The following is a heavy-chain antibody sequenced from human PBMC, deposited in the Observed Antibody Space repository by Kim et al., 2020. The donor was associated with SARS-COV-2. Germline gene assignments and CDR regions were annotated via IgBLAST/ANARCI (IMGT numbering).Heavy chain of an antibody. J-gene: IGHJ5*02. Sequence: ASVKVSCKASGYTFTSYGISWVRQAPGQGLEWMGWISAYNGNTNYAQKLQGRVTMTTDTSTSTAYMELRSLRSDDTAVYYCARARYYYGSGSYYWFDPWGQGTLVTVSS. CDR1: GYTFTSYG. D-gene: IGHD3-10*01. CDR2: ISAYNGNT. V-gene: IGHV1-18*01. CDR3: ARARYYYGSGSYYWFDP.